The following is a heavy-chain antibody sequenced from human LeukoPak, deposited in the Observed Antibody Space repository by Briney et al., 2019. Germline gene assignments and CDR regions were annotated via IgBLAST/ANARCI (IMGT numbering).Heavy chain of an antibody. CDR1: GGSISSYY. Sequence: PSETLSLTCTVSGGSISSYYWSWIRQPPGKGLEWIAYIYYSGSTDYNPSLKSRVTISLDTSKNQFSLKLSSVTAADTAVYYCARPLHCSSTTCYDWFDPWGQGTLVTVSS. D-gene: IGHD2-2*01. CDR2: IYYSGST. V-gene: IGHV4-59*08. J-gene: IGHJ5*02. CDR3: ARPLHCSSTTCYDWFDP.